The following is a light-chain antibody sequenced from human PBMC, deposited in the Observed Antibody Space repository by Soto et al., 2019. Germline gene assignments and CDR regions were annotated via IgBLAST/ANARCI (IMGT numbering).Light chain of an antibody. Sequence: IQMTQSPSSVSASVGDRVTITCRSSQGIRSELVWXQXXXXXAXXXXXXTXXXXXXWFPSRFSGSGSGTDFTLTISSLQPEDFATYYCIQDYNYPLTFGGGTKVDIK. J-gene: IGKJ4*01. CDR1: QGIRSE. CDR3: IQDYNYPLT. CDR2: TXX. V-gene: IGKV1-6*01.